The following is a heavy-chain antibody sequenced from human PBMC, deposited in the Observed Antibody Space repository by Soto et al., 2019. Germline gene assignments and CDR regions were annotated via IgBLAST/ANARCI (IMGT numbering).Heavy chain of an antibody. Sequence: GGSLRLSCAASGFTFSSYCMHWVRQAPGKGLEWVAVISYDGSNKYDADSVKGRFTISRDNSKNTLYLQMNSLRAEDTAVYYCAKDGTPVYYYDSSGYYEYFDFWGQGILVTVSS. CDR2: ISYDGSNK. CDR1: GFTFSSYC. D-gene: IGHD3-22*01. J-gene: IGHJ4*02. V-gene: IGHV3-30*18. CDR3: AKDGTPVYYYDSSGYYEYFDF.